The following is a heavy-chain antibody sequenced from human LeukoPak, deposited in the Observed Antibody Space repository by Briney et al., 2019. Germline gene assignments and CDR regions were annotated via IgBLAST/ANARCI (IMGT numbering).Heavy chain of an antibody. CDR1: GFTFNDYA. V-gene: IGHV3-23*01. CDR2: ISSGGST. CDR3: AKDTYSTSPYYFDY. J-gene: IGHJ4*02. Sequence: GGSLRLSCAAAGFTFNDYAMSWVRQAPGKGLKWVSGISSGGSTYYADSVKGRFTISRDNSKNTLYLQMNSLRAEDTAVYYCAKDTYSTSPYYFDYWGQGTLVTVSS. D-gene: IGHD1-26*01.